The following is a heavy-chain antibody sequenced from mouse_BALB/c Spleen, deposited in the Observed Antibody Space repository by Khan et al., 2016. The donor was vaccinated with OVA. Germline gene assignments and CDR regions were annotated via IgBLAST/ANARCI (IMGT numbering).Heavy chain of an antibody. CDR3: ARSGDYGYFAY. D-gene: IGHD1-2*01. CDR2: ISYSGST. J-gene: IGHJ3*01. CDR1: GYSITSDYA. V-gene: IGHV3-2*02. Sequence: EVQLQESGPGLVKPSQSLSLTCTVTGYSITSDYAWNWIRQFPGNKLEWMGYISYSGSTSYNPSLKSRISITRDTSKNQFFLQLNSVTTEDTATYYCARSGDYGYFAYWGQGTLVTVSA.